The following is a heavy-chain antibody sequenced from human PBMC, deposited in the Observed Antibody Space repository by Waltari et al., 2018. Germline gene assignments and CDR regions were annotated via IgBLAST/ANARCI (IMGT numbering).Heavy chain of an antibody. CDR1: GYTFTRSA. Sequence: QVQLVQSGAEVKKPGASVKVSCKASGYTFTRSAMHWVRQAPGQRLEWMGWINAGNGNTKYSQKFQGRVTITRDTSASTAYMELSSLRSEDTAVYYCARDQDRRRYFDWLSPGLYYYYGMDVWGQGTTVTVSS. CDR2: INAGNGNT. D-gene: IGHD3-9*01. CDR3: ARDQDRRRYFDWLSPGLYYYYGMDV. J-gene: IGHJ6*02. V-gene: IGHV1-3*01.